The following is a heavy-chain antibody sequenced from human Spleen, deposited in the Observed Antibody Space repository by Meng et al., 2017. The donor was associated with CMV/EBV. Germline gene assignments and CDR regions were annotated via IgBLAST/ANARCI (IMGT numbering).Heavy chain of an antibody. CDR2: VKTKTDGGTT. D-gene: IGHD1-1*01. Sequence: GESLKISCVVSGFTFSDAWMSWVRQAPGKGLEWVGRVKTKTDGGTTDYAAPVKGRFIISRDDSKNTVSLQMNSLKSDDTAVYYCAAGTGRTDFDYWGRGTLVTVS. CDR1: GFTFSDAW. V-gene: IGHV3-15*01. J-gene: IGHJ4*02. CDR3: AAGTGRTDFDY.